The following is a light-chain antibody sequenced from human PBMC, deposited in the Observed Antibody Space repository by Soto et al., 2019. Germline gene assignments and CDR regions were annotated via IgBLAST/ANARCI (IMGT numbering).Light chain of an antibody. CDR1: QSVSSSY. Sequence: EIVLTQSPGTLSLSPGERATLSCRASQSVSSSYLAWYQQKPGQPPRLLILGASSRATGIPDRFTGSGSGTDFTLTITRLEPEDFAMYYCQHYRTSFGGGTKVEIK. CDR3: QHYRTS. J-gene: IGKJ4*01. V-gene: IGKV3-20*01. CDR2: GAS.